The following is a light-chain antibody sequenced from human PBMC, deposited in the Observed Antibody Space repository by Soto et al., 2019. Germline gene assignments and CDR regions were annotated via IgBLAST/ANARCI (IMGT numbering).Light chain of an antibody. CDR1: SNHVGGYNY. CDR3: SSYTSSSSLV. V-gene: IGLV2-14*01. Sequence: QSALTQPASVSGSPGQSITISCTGSSNHVGGYNYVSWYQQHPGKAPKLMIYDVSDRPSGVSNRFSGSKSGNTASLTISGLQAEDEADYYCSSYTSSSSLVFGTGTKLTVL. J-gene: IGLJ1*01. CDR2: DVS.